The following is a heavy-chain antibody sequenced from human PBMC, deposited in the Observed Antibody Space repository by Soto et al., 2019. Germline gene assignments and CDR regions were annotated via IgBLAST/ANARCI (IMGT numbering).Heavy chain of an antibody. V-gene: IGHV1-18*01. Sequence: ASVKVSCKASGYSFTNCDISWVRQAPGQGLEWMGWISPYNGDTNYAQKLQGRVTMTTDTSTSTAYMELRSLRSDDTAVYYCARYCGSTSCDHYFDYWGQGTLVTVSS. D-gene: IGHD2-2*01. CDR2: ISPYNGDT. CDR3: ARYCGSTSCDHYFDY. CDR1: GYSFTNCD. J-gene: IGHJ4*02.